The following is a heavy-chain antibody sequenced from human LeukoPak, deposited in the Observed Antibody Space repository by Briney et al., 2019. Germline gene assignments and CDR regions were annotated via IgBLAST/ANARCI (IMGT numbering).Heavy chain of an antibody. J-gene: IGHJ4*02. V-gene: IGHV4-39*01. CDR3: ASHLPGWYAPKYKY. CDR2: IYYSGST. D-gene: IGHD6-19*01. Sequence: SETLSLTCTVSGGSISSSSYYWGWIRQPPGKGLEWIGSIYYSGSTYYNPSLKSRVTISVYTSKTQFSLKLSSVTAADTAVYYCASHLPGWYAPKYKYWGQGTLVTVSS. CDR1: GGSISSSSYY.